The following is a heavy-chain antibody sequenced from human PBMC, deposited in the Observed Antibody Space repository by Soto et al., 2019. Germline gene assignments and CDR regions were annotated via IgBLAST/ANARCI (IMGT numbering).Heavy chain of an antibody. CDR2: INAGNGNT. J-gene: IGHJ5*02. V-gene: IGHV1-3*01. D-gene: IGHD2-2*01. CDR1: GYTFTRYA. CDR3: ARVRISTSLLKYNWFDP. Sequence: QVPLVQSGAEVKKPGASVKVSCKASGYTFTRYAMHWVRQAPGQRLEWMGWINAGNGNTKYSQKFQGRVTITRDTSASTAYMELSSLRSEDTAVYYCARVRISTSLLKYNWFDPWGQGTLVTVSS.